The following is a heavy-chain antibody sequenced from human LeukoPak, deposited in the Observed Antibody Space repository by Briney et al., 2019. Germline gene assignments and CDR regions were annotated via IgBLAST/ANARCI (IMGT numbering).Heavy chain of an antibody. D-gene: IGHD5-12*01. CDR3: AKDHQKGYSGDDNGDY. V-gene: IGHV3-23*01. Sequence: PGGSLRLSCAASGFTFSSYAMSWVRQAPGKGLEWVSAISGSGGSTYYADSAKGRFTISRDNSKNTLYLQMNSLRAEGTAVYYCAKDHQKGYSGDDNGDYWGQGTLVTVSS. CDR1: GFTFSSYA. J-gene: IGHJ4*02. CDR2: ISGSGGST.